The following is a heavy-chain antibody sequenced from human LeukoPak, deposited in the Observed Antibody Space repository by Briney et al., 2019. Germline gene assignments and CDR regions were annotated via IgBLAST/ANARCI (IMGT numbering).Heavy chain of an antibody. V-gene: IGHV3-23*01. CDR1: GFTFSSYA. J-gene: IGHJ6*02. D-gene: IGHD2-15*01. CDR2: ISGSGGST. CDR3: AKDGLVGWRTYYYYGMDV. Sequence: GGSLRLSCAASGFTFSSYAMSWVRQAPGKGLEWVSAISGSGGSTYYADSVKGRFTISRDNSKNTLYLQMNSLRAEDTAVYYCAKDGLVGWRTYYYYGMDVWGQGTTVTVSS.